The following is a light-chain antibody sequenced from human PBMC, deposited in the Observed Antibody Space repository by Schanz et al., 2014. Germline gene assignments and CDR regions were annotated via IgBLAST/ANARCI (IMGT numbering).Light chain of an antibody. CDR3: QHHSIWPPGIT. V-gene: IGKV3-11*01. J-gene: IGKJ3*01. CDR1: QSVRSF. CDR2: DAS. Sequence: EIVMTQSPATLSLSPGERATLSCRASQSVRSFLAWYQQKPGQAPRLRIFDASNRATGIPARFSGSGSGTDFTLTIRSLEPEYFAVYYCQHHSIWPPGITFGPGTKVVIK.